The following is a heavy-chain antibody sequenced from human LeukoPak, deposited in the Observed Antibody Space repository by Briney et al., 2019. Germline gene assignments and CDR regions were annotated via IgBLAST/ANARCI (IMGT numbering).Heavy chain of an antibody. J-gene: IGHJ4*02. CDR3: ARELAGGSYYPITDY. CDR1: GFTFSSYG. CDR2: IWYDGSNK. V-gene: IGHV3-33*01. Sequence: GGSLRLSCAASGFTFSSYGMHWIRQAPGKGLEWVAVIWYDGSNKYYADSVKGRFTISRGNSKNTLYLQMNSLRAEDTAVYYCARELAGGSYYPITDYWGQGTLVTVSS. D-gene: IGHD1-26*01.